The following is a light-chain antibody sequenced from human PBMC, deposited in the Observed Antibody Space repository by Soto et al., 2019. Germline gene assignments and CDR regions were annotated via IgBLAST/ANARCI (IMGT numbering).Light chain of an antibody. CDR2: QAS. Sequence: DIQMTQSPSTLSASVGDRITSTCRASQTSSSWLAWYQQKPGKAPNLLIFQASNLGSGVPSRFSGSGSGTEFTLNITSLQPDDFATYYCQQYNSFPRTFGQGTKLEI. J-gene: IGKJ2*01. CDR3: QQYNSFPRT. CDR1: QTSSSW. V-gene: IGKV1-5*03.